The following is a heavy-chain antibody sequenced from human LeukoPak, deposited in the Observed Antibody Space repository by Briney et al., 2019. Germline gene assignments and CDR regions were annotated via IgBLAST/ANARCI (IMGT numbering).Heavy chain of an antibody. CDR1: GYTFTTYV. Sequence: ASVKVSCKASGYTFTTYVMHRVRQAPGQRLEWMGWINAGNGNTKYSQEFQGRVAITRDTSASTAYMELSSLRSEDMAVYYCARGHRYYSSSGSYLRRDSWFDPWGQGTLVTVSS. D-gene: IGHD3-10*01. CDR3: ARGHRYYSSSGSYLRRDSWFDP. V-gene: IGHV1-3*03. J-gene: IGHJ5*02. CDR2: INAGNGNT.